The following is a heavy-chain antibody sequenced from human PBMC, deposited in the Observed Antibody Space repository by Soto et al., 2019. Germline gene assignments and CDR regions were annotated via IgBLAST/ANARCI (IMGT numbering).Heavy chain of an antibody. V-gene: IGHV1-3*01. CDR1: GYTFTSYA. CDR3: ARTLVGATPADY. D-gene: IGHD1-26*01. Sequence: QVQLVQSGAEVKKPGASVKVSCKASGYTFTSYAMHWVRQAPGQMLEWMGWINAGNGNTNYSQKFQGRVTITRDTSASTTYMELSSLRAEDTAVYYCARTLVGATPADYWGQGTLVTVSS. CDR2: INAGNGNT. J-gene: IGHJ4*02.